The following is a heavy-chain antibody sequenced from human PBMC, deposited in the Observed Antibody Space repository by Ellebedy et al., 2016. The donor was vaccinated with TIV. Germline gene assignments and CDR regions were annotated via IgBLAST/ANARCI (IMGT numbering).Heavy chain of an antibody. D-gene: IGHD3-22*01. CDR2: MNPNSGNP. J-gene: IGHJ3*02. V-gene: IGHV1-8*01. CDR1: GYTFTSYD. Sequence: ASVKVSCKASGYTFTSYDINWVRQATGQGLEWMGWMNPNSGNPGYAQKFQGRVTMTRNTSITTGYMALSSLRSEDTAVYYCARGGHYYDSSGYLNMAFDIWGQGTMVTVSS. CDR3: ARGGHYYDSSGYLNMAFDI.